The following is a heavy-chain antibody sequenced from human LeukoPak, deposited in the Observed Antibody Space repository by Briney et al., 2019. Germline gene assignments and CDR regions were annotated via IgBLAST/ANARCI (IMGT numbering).Heavy chain of an antibody. CDR1: GGSISSYY. J-gene: IGHJ4*02. V-gene: IGHV4-34*01. CDR2: INHSGST. CDR3: ARGGEQWLVSVGVDY. Sequence: ASETLSLTCTVSGGSISSYYWSWIRQPPGKGLEWIGEINHSGSTNYNPSLKSRVTISVDTSKNQFSLKLSSVTAADTAVYYCARGGEQWLVSVGVDYWGQGTLVTVSS. D-gene: IGHD6-19*01.